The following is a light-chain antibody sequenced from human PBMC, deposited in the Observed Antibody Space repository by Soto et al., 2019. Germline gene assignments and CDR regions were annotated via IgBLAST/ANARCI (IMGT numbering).Light chain of an antibody. CDR3: QQYHSYST. CDR1: QSVSDW. CDR2: KAS. V-gene: IGKV1-5*03. Sequence: DIQMTQSPSTLSASVGDRVTITCRASQSVSDWLAWYQQKPGKAPKLLIYKASSLESGVPSRFSGSGSGTEFTLTISSLQPDDFATYYCQQYHSYSTFGQGTKVEIK. J-gene: IGKJ1*01.